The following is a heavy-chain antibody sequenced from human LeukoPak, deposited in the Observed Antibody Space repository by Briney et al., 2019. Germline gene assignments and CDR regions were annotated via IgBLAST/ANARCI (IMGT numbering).Heavy chain of an antibody. CDR3: ARLVVVAVLDY. CDR1: GGSFSGYY. J-gene: IGHJ4*02. V-gene: IGHV4-34*01. Sequence: SETLSLTCAVYGGSFSGYYWSWIRQPPGKGLEWIGEINHSGSTNYNPSLKSRVTISVDTSKNQFSLKLSSVTAADTAVYYCARLVVVAVLDYWGQGTLVTVSS. D-gene: IGHD2-15*01. CDR2: INHSGST.